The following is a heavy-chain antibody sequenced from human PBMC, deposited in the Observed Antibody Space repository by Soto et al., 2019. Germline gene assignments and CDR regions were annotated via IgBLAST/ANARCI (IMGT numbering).Heavy chain of an antibody. V-gene: IGHV4-59*01. D-gene: IGHD4-17*01. J-gene: IGHJ6*02. CDR1: GGSISSYY. CDR3: ARVANGTTVIRGYYYCYGMDV. Sequence: QVQLQESGPGLVKPSETLSLTCTVSGGSISSYYWSWIRQPPGKGLEWIGYIYYSGSTNYNPSLTIRVTISVDTSKNQFSLKLSSVTAADTAVYYCARVANGTTVIRGYYYCYGMDVWGQGTTVTVSS. CDR2: IYYSGST.